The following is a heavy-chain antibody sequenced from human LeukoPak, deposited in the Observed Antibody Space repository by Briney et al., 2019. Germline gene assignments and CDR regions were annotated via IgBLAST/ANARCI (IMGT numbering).Heavy chain of an antibody. J-gene: IGHJ3*02. CDR3: ARGTGYEAFDI. Sequence: SETLSPTCAVYGGSFSGYHWSWIRQPPGKGLEGIGYIYHSGSTYYNPSLKSRVTISVDRSKNQFSLKLSSVTAADTAVYYCARGTGYEAFDIWGQGTMVTVSS. V-gene: IGHV4-34*01. D-gene: IGHD5-12*01. CDR2: IYHSGST. CDR1: GGSFSGYH.